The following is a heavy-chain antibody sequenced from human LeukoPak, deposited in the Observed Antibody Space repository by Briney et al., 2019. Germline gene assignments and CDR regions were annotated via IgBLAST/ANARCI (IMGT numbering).Heavy chain of an antibody. CDR2: INPSGGTT. V-gene: IGHV1-46*01. D-gene: IGHD2-15*01. Sequence: GASVKVSCKASGYTFTSYYMHWVRQAPGQGLEWMGIINPSGGTTTYAQKFQGRVTMTTDTSTSTAYMELRSLRSDDTAVYYCARDLGYCSGGSCYRDFQHWGQGTLVTVSS. CDR1: GYTFTSYY. CDR3: ARDLGYCSGGSCYRDFQH. J-gene: IGHJ1*01.